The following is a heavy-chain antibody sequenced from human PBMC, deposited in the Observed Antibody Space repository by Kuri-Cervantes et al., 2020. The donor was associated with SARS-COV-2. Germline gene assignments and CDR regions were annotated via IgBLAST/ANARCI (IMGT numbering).Heavy chain of an antibody. V-gene: IGHV1-2*02. CDR3: ARDLSSSVASFYDY. CDR1: GYTFTGYY. D-gene: IGHD6-6*01. CDR2: INPNSGGT. J-gene: IGHJ4*02. Sequence: AAVNVSCKASGYTFTGYYMHWVRQAPGQGLEWMGWINPNSGGTNYAQKFQGRVTMTKDTSISTAYMELSRLRSDDTAVYYCARDLSSSVASFYDYWGQGTLVTVSS.